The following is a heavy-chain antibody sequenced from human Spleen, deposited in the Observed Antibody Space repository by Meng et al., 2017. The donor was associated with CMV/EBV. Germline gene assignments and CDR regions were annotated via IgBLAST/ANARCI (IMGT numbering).Heavy chain of an antibody. CDR2: ISGSGGST. V-gene: IGHV3-23*01. Sequence: GESLKISCVASGFSLSSYEMNWVRQAPGKGLEWVSAISGSGGSTYYADSVKGRFTISRDNSKNTLYLQLNSLRAEDTAVYYCVRDAPYYFDYWGQGALVTVSS. CDR1: GFSLSSYE. CDR3: VRDAPYYFDY. J-gene: IGHJ4*02.